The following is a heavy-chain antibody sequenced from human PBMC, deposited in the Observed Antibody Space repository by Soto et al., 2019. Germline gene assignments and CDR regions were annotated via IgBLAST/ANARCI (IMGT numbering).Heavy chain of an antibody. D-gene: IGHD5-12*01. V-gene: IGHV3-23*01. CDR2: IGDSGANT. Sequence: GGSLRLSCAASGFTFSSNGMNWVRQAPGKGLEWVSGIGDSGANTYYADSVKGRFTISRDNSKNTLYLQMNSLRAEDTAVYHCAKGRTRDGYNKGEWGQGTLVTVSS. CDR3: AKGRTRDGYNKGE. CDR1: GFTFSSNG. J-gene: IGHJ1*01.